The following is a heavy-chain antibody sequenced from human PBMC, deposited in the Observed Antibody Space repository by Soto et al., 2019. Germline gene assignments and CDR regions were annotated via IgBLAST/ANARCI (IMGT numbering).Heavy chain of an antibody. CDR2: FSHSGST. V-gene: IGHV4-34*01. CDR1: GGPFSGYC. CDR3: ARGTPGAVVSYYYYAMDV. J-gene: IGHJ6*02. D-gene: IGHD3-10*01. Sequence: PSETLSLTCAVYGGPFSGYCWSWIRQPPGKGLEWIGEFSHSGSTNYNPSLKSRVTISLDTSKSQFSLKLSSVTDADTAVYYCARGTPGAVVSYYYYAMDVWGQGTTVTVSS.